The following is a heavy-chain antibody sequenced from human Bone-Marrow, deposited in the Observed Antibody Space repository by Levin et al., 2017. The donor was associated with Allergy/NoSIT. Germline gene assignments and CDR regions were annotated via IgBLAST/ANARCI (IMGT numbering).Heavy chain of an antibody. CDR1: GDSISSYY. J-gene: IGHJ3*01. D-gene: IGHD3-3*01. V-gene: IGHV4-59*08. CDR2: VHYTGRN. Sequence: SSETLSLTCTVSGDSISSYYWNWIRLPPGKGLEWIGYVHYTGRNKYSPSLNSRVSMSIDTSQKQFSLKMISVTAADMAVYYCAKWSETLNAFEFWGQGTMVTVSS. CDR3: AKWSETLNAFEF.